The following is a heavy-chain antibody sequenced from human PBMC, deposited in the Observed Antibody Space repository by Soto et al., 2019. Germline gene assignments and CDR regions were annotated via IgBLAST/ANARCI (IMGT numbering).Heavy chain of an antibody. V-gene: IGHV3-74*01. CDR1: GFTFSSDW. J-gene: IGHJ4*02. Sequence: GGSLRLSCAASGFTFSSDWMHWVRQAPGKGLVWVSRINTDGSDTSYADSVKGRFTISRDNARNTLYLQMNSLRAEDTAVYYCAKENGYSSSWFEFDYWGQGTLVTVSS. CDR3: AKENGYSSSWFEFDY. D-gene: IGHD6-13*01. CDR2: INTDGSDT.